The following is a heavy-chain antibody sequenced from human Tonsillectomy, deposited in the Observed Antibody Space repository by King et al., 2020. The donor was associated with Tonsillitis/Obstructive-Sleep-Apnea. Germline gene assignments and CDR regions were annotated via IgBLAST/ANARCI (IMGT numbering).Heavy chain of an antibody. Sequence: VQLVESGAEVKKPGESLKISCKGSGYSFTSYWIGWVRQMPGKGLEWMGIIYPGDSDTRYSPSFQGQVTMSADKSISTAYLQWSSLKASDTAMYYCARLVPDIVVVPAAIRFYYYGMDVWGQGTTVTVSS. D-gene: IGHD2-2*02. J-gene: IGHJ6*02. CDR1: GYSFTSYW. CDR3: ARLVPDIVVVPAAIRFYYYGMDV. V-gene: IGHV5-51*03. CDR2: IYPGDSDT.